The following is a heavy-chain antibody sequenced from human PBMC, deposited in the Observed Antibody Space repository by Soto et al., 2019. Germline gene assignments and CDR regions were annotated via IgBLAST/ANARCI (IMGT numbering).Heavy chain of an antibody. CDR3: ARAHDFWGGRQQPIDS. V-gene: IGHV4-34*01. CDR2: INHVGIT. D-gene: IGHD3-3*01. J-gene: IGHJ4*02. Sequence: QVQLQQWGAGLLKPSETLSLTCAVSGGSFRGFYWTWIRQSPGKGLEWLGDINHVGITNYNPSLKRRVSIPVDTSKSQFSLTLSSVTAADTAVYYCARAHDFWGGRQQPIDSWGQGTLVTVSS. CDR1: GGSFRGFY.